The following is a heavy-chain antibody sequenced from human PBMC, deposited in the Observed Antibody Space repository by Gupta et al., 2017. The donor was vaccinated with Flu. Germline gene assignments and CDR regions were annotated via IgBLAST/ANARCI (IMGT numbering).Heavy chain of an antibody. CDR2: ISGSGDSN. D-gene: IGHD3-22*01. Sequence: EVQLLESGGDLVQSGGSLRLSCAASGFTFGNYALSWVRQAPGKGLELVSAISGSGDSNFYADSVKGPFAISRDNPKNTLFLKMNSLRVEDTAVYYWAKTPYYYDAGGRYFDFWGQGALVTVSS. V-gene: IGHV3-23*01. CDR3: AKTPYYYDAGGRYFDF. J-gene: IGHJ4*02. CDR1: GFTFGNYA.